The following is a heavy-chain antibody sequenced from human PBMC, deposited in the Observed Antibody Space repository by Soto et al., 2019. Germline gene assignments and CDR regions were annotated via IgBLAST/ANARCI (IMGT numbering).Heavy chain of an antibody. CDR3: AKDYYSDLRSGHYYYFDF. V-gene: IGHV3-23*01. J-gene: IGHJ4*02. CDR1: RFTFSTFA. D-gene: IGHD3-3*01. CDR2: ISGGGANT. Sequence: GGSLRLSCAASRFTFSTFAMSWVRQAPGKGLEWVAAISGGGANTYYADSVKGRFTISRDNSKNTLYLQMDSLRAEDTAIYFCAKDYYSDLRSGHYYYFDFWGQGTLVTVSS.